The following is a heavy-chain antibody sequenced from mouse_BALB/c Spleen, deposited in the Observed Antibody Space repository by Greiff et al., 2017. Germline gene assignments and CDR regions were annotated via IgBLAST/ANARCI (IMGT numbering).Heavy chain of an antibody. D-gene: IGHD2-1*01. J-gene: IGHJ4*01. CDR1: GFTFSSFG. Sequence: DVMLVESGGGLVQPGGSRKLSCAASGFTFSSFGMHWVRQAPEKGLEWVAYISSGSSTIYYADTVKGRFTISRDNPKNTLFLQMTSLRSEDTAMYYCARYYGNYDAMDYWGQGTSVTVSS. CDR3: ARYYGNYDAMDY. CDR2: ISSGSSTI. V-gene: IGHV5-17*02.